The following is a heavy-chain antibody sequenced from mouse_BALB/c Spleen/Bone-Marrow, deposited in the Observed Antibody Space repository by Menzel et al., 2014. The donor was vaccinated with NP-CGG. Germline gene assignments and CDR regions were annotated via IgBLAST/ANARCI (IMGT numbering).Heavy chain of an antibody. CDR2: MWAGGDT. V-gene: IGHV2-9*02. D-gene: IGHD2-3*01. CDR1: GFSLTSYG. J-gene: IGHJ4*01. CDR3: AREGGWLLRNYYAMDY. Sequence: VNVVESGPGLVAPSQSLSITCTVSGFSLTSYGVHWVRQPPGKGLEWLGVMWAGGDTNYNSALMSRLSIIKDNSKSQVFLKMNSLQADDTAMYYCAREGGWLLRNYYAMDYWGQGTSVTVSS.